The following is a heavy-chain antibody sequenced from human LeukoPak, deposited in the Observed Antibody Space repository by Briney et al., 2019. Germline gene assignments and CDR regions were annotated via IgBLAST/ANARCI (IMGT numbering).Heavy chain of an antibody. D-gene: IGHD3-10*01. J-gene: IGHJ6*02. CDR1: GGTFSSYA. CDR2: IIPIFGTA. V-gene: IGHV1-69*13. Sequence: AASVKVSCKASGGTFSSYAISWVRQAPGQGLEWMGGIIPIFGTANYAQKFQGRVTITADESTSTAYMELSSLRSEDTAVYYCARGRFGEDYYYYGMDVWGQGTTVTVSS. CDR3: ARGRFGEDYYYYGMDV.